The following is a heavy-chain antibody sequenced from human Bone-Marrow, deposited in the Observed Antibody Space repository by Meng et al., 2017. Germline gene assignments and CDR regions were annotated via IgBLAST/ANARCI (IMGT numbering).Heavy chain of an antibody. CDR3: ARDDFRGEYYYYYYGMDV. V-gene: IGHV3-33*01. D-gene: IGHD3-10*01. Sequence: GGSLRLSCAASGFTFSSYGMHWVRQAPGKGREWVAVIWYDGSNKYYADSVKGRFTISRDNSKNTLYLQMNSLRAEDTAVYYCARDDFRGEYYYYYYGMDVWGQGTTVTVSS. CDR2: IWYDGSNK. CDR1: GFTFSSYG. J-gene: IGHJ6*02.